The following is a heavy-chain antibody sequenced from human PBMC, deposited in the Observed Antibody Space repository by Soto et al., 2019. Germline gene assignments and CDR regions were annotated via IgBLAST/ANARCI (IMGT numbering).Heavy chain of an antibody. CDR1: GFTFSSYA. Sequence: GGSLRLSCAASGFTFSSYAMHWVRQAPGKGLEWVAVISYDGSNKYYADSVKGRFTISRDNSKNTLYLQMNSLRAEDTAVYYCARDLFQYSYAYGMDVWGQGTTVTVSS. V-gene: IGHV3-30-3*01. J-gene: IGHJ6*02. CDR2: ISYDGSNK. D-gene: IGHD5-18*01. CDR3: ARDLFQYSYAYGMDV.